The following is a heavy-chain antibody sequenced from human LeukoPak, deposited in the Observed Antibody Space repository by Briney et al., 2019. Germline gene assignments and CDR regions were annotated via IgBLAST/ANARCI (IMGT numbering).Heavy chain of an antibody. Sequence: GGSLRLSCAASGFTFSSYAMSWVRQAPGEGLEWVSAISGSGGSTYYADSVKGRFTISRDNSKNTLYLQMNSLRAEDTAVYYCVKDTNIVVVPAATYFDYWGQGTLVTVSS. CDR1: GFTFSSYA. V-gene: IGHV3-23*01. D-gene: IGHD2-2*01. CDR3: VKDTNIVVVPAATYFDY. CDR2: ISGSGGST. J-gene: IGHJ4*02.